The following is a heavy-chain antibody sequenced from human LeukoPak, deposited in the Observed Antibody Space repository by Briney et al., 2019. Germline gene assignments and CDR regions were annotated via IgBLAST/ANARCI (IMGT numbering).Heavy chain of an antibody. V-gene: IGHV3-30*02. CDR2: IRYDGSNK. J-gene: IGHJ6*03. CDR3: ARWFGELLLNYYYYYMDV. CDR1: GFTFSSYG. Sequence: GGSLRLSCAASGFTFSSYGMHWVRQAPGKGLEWVAFIRYDGSNKYYADSVKGRFTISRDNSKNTLYLQMNSLRAEDTAVYYCARWFGELLLNYYYYYMDVWGKGTTVTISS. D-gene: IGHD3-10*01.